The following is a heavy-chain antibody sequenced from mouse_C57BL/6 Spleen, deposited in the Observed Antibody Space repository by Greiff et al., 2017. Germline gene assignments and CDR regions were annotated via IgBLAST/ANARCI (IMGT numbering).Heavy chain of an antibody. CDR2: IYPSDSET. CDR3: ASGGLGHWYFDV. D-gene: IGHD4-1*01. Sequence: VQLQQPGAELVRPGSSVKLSCKASGYTFTSYWMDWVKQRPGQGLEWIGNIYPSDSETHYNQKFKDKATLTVDKSSSTAYMQLSSLTSEDSAVYYCASGGLGHWYFDVWGTGTTVTVSS. J-gene: IGHJ1*03. CDR1: GYTFTSYW. V-gene: IGHV1-61*01.